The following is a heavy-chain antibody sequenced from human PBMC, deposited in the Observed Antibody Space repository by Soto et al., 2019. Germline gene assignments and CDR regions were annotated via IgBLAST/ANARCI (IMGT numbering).Heavy chain of an antibody. CDR1: GYTFTSYG. CDR2: ISAYNGNT. V-gene: IGHV1-18*04. J-gene: IGHJ4*02. CDR3: ARDGLFGELLGRYYFDY. Sequence: QVQLVQSGAEVKKPEASVKVSCKASGYTFTSYGISWVRQAPGPGLEWMGWISAYNGNTNYAQKLQGRVTMTTDTSTSTAYMELRSLRSDDTAVYYCARDGLFGELLGRYYFDYWGQGTLVTVSS. D-gene: IGHD1-26*01.